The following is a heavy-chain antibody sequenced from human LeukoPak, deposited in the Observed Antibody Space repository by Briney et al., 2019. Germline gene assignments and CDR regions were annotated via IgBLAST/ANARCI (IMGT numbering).Heavy chain of an antibody. CDR2: IYSGAGT. V-gene: IGHV3-66*02. J-gene: IGHJ4*02. CDR1: GFTVSSNY. D-gene: IGHD1-26*01. Sequence: GGSLRLSCAASGFTVSSNYMSWVRQAPGKGLEWVSIIYSGAGTYYADSVKGRFTISRDNSKNTLYLQMNSLRAEDTGVYFCAREHKVAATPFDYWGQGTLVTVSS. CDR3: AREHKVAATPFDY.